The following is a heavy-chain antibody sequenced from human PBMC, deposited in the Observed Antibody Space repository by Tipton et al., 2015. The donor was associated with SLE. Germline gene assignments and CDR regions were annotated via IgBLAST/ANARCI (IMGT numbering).Heavy chain of an antibody. CDR2: IKEDGSEK. D-gene: IGHD2-15*01. Sequence: SSGSYYLSWVRQAPGKGLEWVANIKEDGSEKYYVDSVKGRFTISRDNAKNSLYLQMNSLRAEDTAVYYCASGIAVWGKGVLVTVSA. J-gene: IGHJ4*02. CDR1: SSGSYY. CDR3: ASGIAV. V-gene: IGHV3-7*01.